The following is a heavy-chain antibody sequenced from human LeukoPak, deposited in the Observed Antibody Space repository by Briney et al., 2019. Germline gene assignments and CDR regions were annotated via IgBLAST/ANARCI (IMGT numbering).Heavy chain of an antibody. CDR1: GGSISSSSYY. D-gene: IGHD5-18*01. CDR2: IYYSGST. V-gene: IGHV4-39*07. Sequence: SETLSLTCTVSGGSISSSSYYWGWIRQPPGKGLERIGSIYYSGSTYYNPSLKSRVTISVDTSKNQFSLKLSSVTAADTAVYYCARDRVDTAMASDYWGQGTLVTVSS. J-gene: IGHJ4*02. CDR3: ARDRVDTAMASDY.